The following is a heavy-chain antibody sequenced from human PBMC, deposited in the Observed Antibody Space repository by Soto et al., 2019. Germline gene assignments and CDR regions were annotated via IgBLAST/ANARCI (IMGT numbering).Heavy chain of an antibody. V-gene: IGHV3-30-3*01. CDR1: GFIFSSYD. D-gene: IGHD2-15*01. Sequence: PGGSLRLSCAASGFIFSSYDTPWVRQAPGKGLEWVAVISYDGSNKYYADSVKGRFTISRDNSKNTLYLKMNSMRAEDTAVYYCSIGVPYSSGGSCYQGFDYCRQLPLVT. J-gene: IGHJ4*02. CDR3: SIGVPYSSGGSCYQGFDY. CDR2: ISYDGSNK.